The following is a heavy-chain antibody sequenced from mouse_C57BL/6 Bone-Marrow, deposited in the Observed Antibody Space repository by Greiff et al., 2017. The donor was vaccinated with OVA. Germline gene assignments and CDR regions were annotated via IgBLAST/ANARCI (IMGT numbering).Heavy chain of an antibody. CDR1: GFTFSDFY. CDR3: ARDAYGNYAMDY. D-gene: IGHD2-1*01. CDR2: SRNKANDYTT. V-gene: IGHV7-1*01. Sequence: EVQRVESGGGLVQSGRSLRLSCATSGFTFSDFYMEWVRQAPGKGLEWIAASRNKANDYTTEYSASVKGRFIVSRDTSQSILYLQMNALRAEDTAIYYCARDAYGNYAMDYWGQGTSVTVSS. J-gene: IGHJ4*01.